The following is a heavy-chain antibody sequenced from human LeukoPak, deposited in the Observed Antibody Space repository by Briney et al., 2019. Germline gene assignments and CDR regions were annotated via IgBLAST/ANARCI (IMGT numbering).Heavy chain of an antibody. CDR3: AKHYYDTSGSFYCFDF. Sequence: GGSLRLSCAASGFTFSSYGMSWVRQAPGKGLEWVSGISGSGGSTHYADSVKGRFTISRDNSKNTLYLQMNSLRPEDTAVYYCAKHYYDTSGSFYCFDFWGQGTLVTVSS. D-gene: IGHD3-22*01. J-gene: IGHJ4*02. V-gene: IGHV3-23*01. CDR1: GFTFSSYG. CDR2: ISGSGGST.